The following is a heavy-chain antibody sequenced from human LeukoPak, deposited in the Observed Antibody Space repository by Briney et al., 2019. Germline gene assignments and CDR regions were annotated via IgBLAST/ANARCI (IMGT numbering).Heavy chain of an antibody. CDR2: IYNSGTT. V-gene: IGHV4-59*11. J-gene: IGHJ4*02. CDR1: GGSISRHF. D-gene: IGHD6-19*01. CDR3: TRATQWLAFDY. Sequence: SESLSLTCTVSGGSISRHFWSWSRHPPGKGREWIGNIYNSGTTNYNPSLESRVTISVDTSKNQLSLQLTSVTAADTAVYYCTRATQWLAFDYWGRGTLVTVSS.